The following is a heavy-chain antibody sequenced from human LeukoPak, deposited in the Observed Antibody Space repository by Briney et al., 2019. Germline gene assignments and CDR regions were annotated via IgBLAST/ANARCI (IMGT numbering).Heavy chain of an antibody. Sequence: SQTLSLTCTVSGGSISSGDYYWSWIRQPPGKGLEWIGYIYYSGSTYYNPSLKSRVTISVDTSKNQFSLKLSSVTAADTAVYFCARGPDNWNYGGQKIFDYWGQGTLVTVSS. CDR1: GGSISSGDYY. V-gene: IGHV4-30-4*01. CDR3: ARGPDNWNYGGQKIFDY. CDR2: IYYSGST. D-gene: IGHD1-7*01. J-gene: IGHJ4*02.